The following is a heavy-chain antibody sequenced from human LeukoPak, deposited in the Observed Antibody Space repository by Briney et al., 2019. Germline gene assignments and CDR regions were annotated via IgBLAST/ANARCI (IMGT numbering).Heavy chain of an antibody. J-gene: IGHJ4*02. Sequence: PSETLSLTCTVSGGSISSYYWSWIRQPPGKGLEWIGYIYYSGSTNYNPSLKSRLSISVDTSKNQFSLQLTSVTAADTALYYCARSYCTSSNCPFDYWGQGTQVTVSS. CDR1: GGSISSYY. CDR2: IYYSGST. V-gene: IGHV4-59*12. D-gene: IGHD2-2*01. CDR3: ARSYCTSSNCPFDY.